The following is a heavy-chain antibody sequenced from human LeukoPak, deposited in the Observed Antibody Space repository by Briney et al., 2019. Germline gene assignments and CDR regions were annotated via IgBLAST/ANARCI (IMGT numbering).Heavy chain of an antibody. V-gene: IGHV1-69-2*01. CDR3: ARGGSGWYDY. Sequence: ASVKVSCKVSGYTFTDYYMHWVQQAPGKGLEWMGLVDPEDGETIYAEKFQGRVTITADTSTDTAYMELSSLRSEDTAVYYRARGGSGWYDYWGQGTLVTVSS. D-gene: IGHD6-19*01. CDR2: VDPEDGET. J-gene: IGHJ4*02. CDR1: GYTFTDYY.